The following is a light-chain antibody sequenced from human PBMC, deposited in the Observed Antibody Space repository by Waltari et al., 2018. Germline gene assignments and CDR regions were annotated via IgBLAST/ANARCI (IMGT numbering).Light chain of an antibody. Sequence: QSALTQPASASGSPGQSITLPCTGTSSDIGAYNSVFWYQQHPGKAPKLLIYDVTYRPSGVSSRFSGSKSGNTASLTISGLQAEDEADYYCNSHTTVSSLVFGTGTKVTVL. V-gene: IGLV2-14*03. CDR3: NSHTTVSSLV. J-gene: IGLJ1*01. CDR2: DVT. CDR1: SSDIGAYNS.